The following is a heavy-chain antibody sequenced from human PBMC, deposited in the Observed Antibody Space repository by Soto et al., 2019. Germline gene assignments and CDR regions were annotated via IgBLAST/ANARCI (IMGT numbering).Heavy chain of an antibody. Sequence: SETLSLTCTVSGGSISSGDYYWSWIRQPPGKGLEWIGYIYYSGSTNYNPSLKSRVTISVDTSKNQFSLKLSSVTAADTAVYYCARARIAFWFDPWGQGTLVTVS. J-gene: IGHJ5*02. V-gene: IGHV4-61*08. CDR1: GGSISSGDYY. CDR3: ARARIAFWFDP. CDR2: IYYSGST. D-gene: IGHD3-3*02.